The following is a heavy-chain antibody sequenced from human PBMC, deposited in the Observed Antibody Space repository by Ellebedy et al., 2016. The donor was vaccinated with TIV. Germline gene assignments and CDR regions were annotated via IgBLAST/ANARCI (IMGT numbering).Heavy chain of an antibody. D-gene: IGHD6-13*01. V-gene: IGHV1-2*04. CDR2: INPNSGGT. J-gene: IGHJ5*02. CDR3: ARGAAAGKRWFDP. CDR1: GYTFTGYY. Sequence: AASVKVSCKASGYTFTGYYMHWMRQAPGQGLEWMGWINPNSGGTNYAQKFQGCVTMTRDTSISTAYMELSRLRSDDTAVYYCARGAAAGKRWFDPWGQGTLVTVSS.